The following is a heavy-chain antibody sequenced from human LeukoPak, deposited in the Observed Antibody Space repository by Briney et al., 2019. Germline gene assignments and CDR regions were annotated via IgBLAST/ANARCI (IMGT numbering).Heavy chain of an antibody. CDR1: RGTFSSYA. CDR3: ARDTMVRGVHYYYYYGMDV. J-gene: IGHJ6*04. CDR2: IMPIFGTA. D-gene: IGHD3-10*01. Sequence: SVKVSCKPSRGTFSSYAISWVRQAPGQGLEWMGGIMPIFGTANYAQKFQGRVTITADKSTSTAYMELSSLRSEDTAVYYCARDTMVRGVHYYYYYGMDVWGKGTTVTVSS. V-gene: IGHV1-69*06.